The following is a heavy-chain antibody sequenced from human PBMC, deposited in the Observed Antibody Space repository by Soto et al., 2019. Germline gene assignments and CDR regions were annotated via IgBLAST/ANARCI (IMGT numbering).Heavy chain of an antibody. J-gene: IGHJ6*03. CDR3: ARLGVIVTGTPTDHYYYYYIDL. V-gene: IGHV4-59*01. D-gene: IGHD1-20*01. CDR1: GGSISSYY. Sequence: PSETLYLTCTVSGGSISSYYWSWIRQPPGKGLEWIGYIYYSGSTNYNPSLKSRVTISVDTSKNQFSLKLSSVTAADTAVYYCARLGVIVTGTPTDHYYYYYIDLWGKGTTVTVSS. CDR2: IYYSGST.